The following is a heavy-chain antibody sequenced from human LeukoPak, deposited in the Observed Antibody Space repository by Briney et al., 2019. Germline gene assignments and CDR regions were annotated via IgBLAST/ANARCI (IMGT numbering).Heavy chain of an antibody. CDR2: MSVSGGPT. Sequence: PGGSLRLSFTASGFTFIRFAMSWVRQAPGKGLEWVSAMSVSGGPTYYADSVKGRFTISRDDSKNTLYLQMSSLRAEDTAIYYCAKDRWSSGWSIADDYWGQGTLVTVSS. J-gene: IGHJ4*02. CDR1: GFTFIRFA. D-gene: IGHD6-19*01. V-gene: IGHV3-23*01. CDR3: AKDRWSSGWSIADDY.